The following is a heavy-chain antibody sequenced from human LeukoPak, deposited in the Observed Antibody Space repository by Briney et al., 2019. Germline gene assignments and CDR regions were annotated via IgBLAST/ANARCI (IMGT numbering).Heavy chain of an antibody. CDR2: IYHSGST. V-gene: IGHV4-30-2*01. D-gene: IGHD2-15*01. CDR3: AREGYCSGGSCDNWFDP. J-gene: IGHJ5*02. Sequence: SETLSLTCTVSGGSISSGGYSWSWIRQPPGKGLEWIGYIYHSGSTYYNPSLKSRVTISVDRSKNQFSLNLSSVTAADTAVYYCAREGYCSGGSCDNWFDPWGQGTLVTVSS. CDR1: GGSISSGGYS.